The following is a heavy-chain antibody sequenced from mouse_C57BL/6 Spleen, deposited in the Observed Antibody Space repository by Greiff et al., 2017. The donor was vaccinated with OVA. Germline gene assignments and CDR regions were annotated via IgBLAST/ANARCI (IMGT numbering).Heavy chain of an antibody. Sequence: VKLQESGPELVKPGASVKISCKASGYAFSSSWMNWVKQRPGKGLEWIGRIYPGDGDTNYNGKFKGKATLTADKSSSTAYMQLSSLTSEDSAVYFCARANYYGSSYGFDYWGQGTTLTVSS. D-gene: IGHD1-1*01. CDR3: ARANYYGSSYGFDY. J-gene: IGHJ2*01. V-gene: IGHV1-82*01. CDR1: GYAFSSSW. CDR2: IYPGDGDT.